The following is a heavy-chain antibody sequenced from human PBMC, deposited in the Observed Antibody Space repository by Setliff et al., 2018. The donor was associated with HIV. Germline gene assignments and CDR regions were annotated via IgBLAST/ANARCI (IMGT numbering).Heavy chain of an antibody. Sequence: SETLSLTCAVSGGSMRSSGYSWNWIRQAPGKGLEWVGYIYYNGNAYYNPSLKSRVTISVDRSKNQFSLKLSSVTAADTAVYYCARRGDFFYYAMDVWGQGTTVTVSS. CDR1: GGSMRSSGYS. CDR3: ARRGDFFYYAMDV. J-gene: IGHJ6*02. CDR2: IYYNGNA. V-gene: IGHV4-30-2*01.